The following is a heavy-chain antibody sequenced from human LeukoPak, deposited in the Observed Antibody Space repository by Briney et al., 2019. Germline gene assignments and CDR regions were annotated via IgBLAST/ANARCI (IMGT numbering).Heavy chain of an antibody. Sequence: SETLSLTCAVSGGSISSGGYSWSWIRQPPGKGLEWIGYIYHSGSTYYNPSLKSRVTISVDRSKNQFSLKLSSVTAADTAVYYCARVSSGSYYDWYFDPWGRGTLVTVSS. CDR3: ARVSSGSYYDWYFDP. V-gene: IGHV4-30-2*01. CDR2: IYHSGST. CDR1: GGSISSGGYS. J-gene: IGHJ2*01. D-gene: IGHD1-26*01.